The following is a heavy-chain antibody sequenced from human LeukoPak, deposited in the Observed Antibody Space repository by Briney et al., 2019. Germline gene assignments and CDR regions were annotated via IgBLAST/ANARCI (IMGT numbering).Heavy chain of an antibody. Sequence: GRSLRLSCAASGFFFSSYAMHWVRQAPGKGLEWVAVISYDGSNQYYVDSVKGRFTISRDNSKNTLYLQMNSLRAEGTAVYYCAGNGNWGQGTLVTVSS. D-gene: IGHD1-1*01. CDR3: AGNGN. CDR1: GFFFSSYA. V-gene: IGHV3-30*04. CDR2: ISYDGSNQ. J-gene: IGHJ4*02.